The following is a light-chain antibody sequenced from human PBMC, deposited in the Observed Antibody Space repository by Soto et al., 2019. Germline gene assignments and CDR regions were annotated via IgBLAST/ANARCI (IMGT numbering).Light chain of an antibody. J-gene: IGLJ2*01. CDR1: SSNIGAGYD. CDR2: GND. CDR3: QVWDSGSDHAV. V-gene: IGLV1-40*01. Sequence: QSVLTQSPSVSGAPGQRVTISCTGNSSNIGAGYDVHWYKQLPGTAPKVLIYGNDNRPLGVPDRFSGSNSGNTATLTISRVEAGDEADYYCQVWDSGSDHAVFGGGTKLTVL.